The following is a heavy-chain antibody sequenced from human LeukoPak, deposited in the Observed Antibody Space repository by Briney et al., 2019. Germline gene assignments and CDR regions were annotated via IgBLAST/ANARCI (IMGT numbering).Heavy chain of an antibody. CDR3: ARDYCSSTRCYTRRWYYYYYMDV. Sequence: PSQTLSLTCTVSGGSISSGSYYWSWIRQPAGKGLEWIGRIYTSGSTNYNPSLKSRVTISVDTSKNQFSLKLSSVTAADTAVYYCARDYCSSTRCYTRRWYYYYYMDVWGKGTTVTVSS. CDR1: GGSISSGSYY. CDR2: IYTSGST. D-gene: IGHD2-2*02. V-gene: IGHV4-61*02. J-gene: IGHJ6*03.